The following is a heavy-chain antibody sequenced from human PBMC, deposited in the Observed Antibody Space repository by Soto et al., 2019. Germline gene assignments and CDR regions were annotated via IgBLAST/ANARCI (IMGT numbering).Heavy chain of an antibody. J-gene: IGHJ4*02. V-gene: IGHV1-69*13. CDR3: ARDRRRYYDSSGYYDLWNYFDY. CDR1: GGTFSSYA. CDR2: IIPIFGTA. Sequence: ASVKVSCKASGGTFSSYAISWVRQAPGQGLEWMGGIIPIFGTANYAQKFQGRVTITADESTSTAYMELSSLRSEDTAVYYCARDRRRYYDSSGYYDLWNYFDYWGQGTLVTVSS. D-gene: IGHD3-22*01.